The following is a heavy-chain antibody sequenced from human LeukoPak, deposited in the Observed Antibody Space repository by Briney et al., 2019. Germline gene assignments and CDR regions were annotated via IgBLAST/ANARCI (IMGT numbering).Heavy chain of an antibody. Sequence: GGSLRLSCAASEFSVGSNYMTWVRQAPGKGLEWVSLIYSGGSTYYADSVKGRFTISRDNSKNTLYLQMNSLRAEDTAVYYCAKLIYDILTGYLEDNWFDPWGQGTLVTVSS. D-gene: IGHD3-9*01. J-gene: IGHJ5*02. V-gene: IGHV3-66*04. CDR1: EFSVGSNY. CDR2: IYSGGST. CDR3: AKLIYDILTGYLEDNWFDP.